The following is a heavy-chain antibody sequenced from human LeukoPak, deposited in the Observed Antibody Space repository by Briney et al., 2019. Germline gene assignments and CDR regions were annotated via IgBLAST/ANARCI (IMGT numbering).Heavy chain of an antibody. V-gene: IGHV4-59*12. CDR3: ARDVDIVVVPAATWFDP. CDR2: IYYSGST. J-gene: IGHJ5*02. CDR1: GGSISSYY. D-gene: IGHD2-2*01. Sequence: PSETLSLTCTVSGGSISSYYWSWIRQPPGKGLEWIGYIYYSGSTNYNPSLKSRVTISVDTSKNQFSLKLSSVTAADTAVYYCARDVDIVVVPAATWFDPWGQGTLVTVSS.